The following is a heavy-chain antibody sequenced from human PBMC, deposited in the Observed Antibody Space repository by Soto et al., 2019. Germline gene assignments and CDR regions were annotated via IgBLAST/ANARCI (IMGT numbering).Heavy chain of an antibody. CDR1: GYSFTSYW. CDR2: IYPGDSDT. CDR3: ARIESIARNWFDP. V-gene: IGHV5-51*01. J-gene: IGHJ5*02. D-gene: IGHD6-13*01. Sequence: PGESLKISCKGSGYSFTSYWIGWVRQMPGKGLEWMGIIYPGDSDTRYSPSFQGQVTISADKSISTAYLQWSSLKASDTAMYFCARIESIARNWFDPWGQGTLVTVSS.